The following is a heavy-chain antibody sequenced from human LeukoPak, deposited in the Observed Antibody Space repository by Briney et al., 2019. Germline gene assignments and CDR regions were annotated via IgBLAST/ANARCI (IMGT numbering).Heavy chain of an antibody. CDR3: ARALGMATINY. Sequence: SETLSLTCTVSGGSISSSSYYWGWIRQPPGKGLEWIGSICYSGSTYYNPSLKSRVTISVDTSKNQFSLKLSSVTAADTAVYYCARALGMATINYWGQGTLVTVSS. D-gene: IGHD5-24*01. V-gene: IGHV4-39*07. J-gene: IGHJ4*02. CDR1: GGSISSSSYY. CDR2: ICYSGST.